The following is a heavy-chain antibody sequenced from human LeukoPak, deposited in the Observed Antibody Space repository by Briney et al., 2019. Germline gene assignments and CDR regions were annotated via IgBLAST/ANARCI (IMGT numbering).Heavy chain of an antibody. Sequence: GGSLRLSWAASGFTFSSYAMHWVRQAPGKGLEWVAVISYDGSNKYYADSGKGRLNTLYLQMNSLRAEDTAVYYCARPVGYYSYFDYWGQGTLVTVSS. CDR2: ISYDGSNK. D-gene: IGHD3-22*01. V-gene: IGHV3-30-3*01. CDR1: GFTFSSYA. CDR3: ARPVGYYSYFDY. J-gene: IGHJ4*02.